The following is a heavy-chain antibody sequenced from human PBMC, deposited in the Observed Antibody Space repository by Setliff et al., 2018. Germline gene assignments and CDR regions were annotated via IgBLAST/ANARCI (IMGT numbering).Heavy chain of an antibody. V-gene: IGHV1-18*01. D-gene: IGHD6-6*01. J-gene: IGHJ4*02. CDR1: GYTFTSYG. CDR3: ARVGQYSTSSWYVCKY. Sequence: KVSCKASGYTFTSYGISWVRQAPGQGLEWMGWISAYNGNTNYAQKLQGRVTMTTDTSTSTAYMELRSLRSDDTAVYYCARVGQYSTSSWYVCKYWGQGTLVTVSS. CDR2: ISAYNGNT.